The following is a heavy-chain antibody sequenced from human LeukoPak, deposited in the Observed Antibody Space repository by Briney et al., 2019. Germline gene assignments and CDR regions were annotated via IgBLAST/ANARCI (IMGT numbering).Heavy chain of an antibody. D-gene: IGHD3-10*01. CDR2: IKQGGSEK. Sequence: GGSLRLSCAASGFIFSSYWMSWVRQAPGKGLEWVANIKQGGSEKYYVDSVKGRFTISRDNAKNSLYLQTNSLRAEDTAVYYCARGSMVRGPGDYWGQGTLVTVSS. CDR3: ARGSMVRGPGDY. J-gene: IGHJ4*02. CDR1: GFIFSSYW. V-gene: IGHV3-7*05.